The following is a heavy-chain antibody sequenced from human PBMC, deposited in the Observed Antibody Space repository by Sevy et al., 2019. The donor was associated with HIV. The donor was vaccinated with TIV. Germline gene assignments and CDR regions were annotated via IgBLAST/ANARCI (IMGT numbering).Heavy chain of an antibody. Sequence: GGSLRLSCAASGFTFSSYAMSWVRQAPGKGLEWVSAISGSGGSTYYADSVKGRFTISRDNSKNTLYLQMNSLSAEDTAVYYCAKDDRIAVAGLIAFNIWGQGTMVTVSS. J-gene: IGHJ3*02. CDR2: ISGSGGST. CDR1: GFTFSSYA. V-gene: IGHV3-23*01. D-gene: IGHD6-19*01. CDR3: AKDDRIAVAGLIAFNI.